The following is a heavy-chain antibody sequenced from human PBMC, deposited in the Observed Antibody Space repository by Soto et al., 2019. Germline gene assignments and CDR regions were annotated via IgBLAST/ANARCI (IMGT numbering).Heavy chain of an antibody. Sequence: QVQLVQSGAEVKKPGASVKVSCKASGYTFTGYYMHWVRQAPGQGLEGMVWINPNRGGTNYAQKFQGGVAMTRDISMRAAYTQRGRLRADDTAVYYCARGGRGSGCSYLWFDPWCQGTLVTVSS. CDR2: INPNRGGT. V-gene: IGHV1-2*02. J-gene: IGHJ5*02. CDR3: ARGGRGSGCSYLWFDP. D-gene: IGHD3-10*01. CDR1: GYTFTGYY.